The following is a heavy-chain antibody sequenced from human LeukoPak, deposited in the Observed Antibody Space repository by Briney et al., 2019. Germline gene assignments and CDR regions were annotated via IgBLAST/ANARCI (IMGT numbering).Heavy chain of an antibody. D-gene: IGHD3-3*01. V-gene: IGHV3-30*04. Sequence: GRSLRLSCAASGFTFFTYSMHWVRQAPGKGLERVAVISYDGDKKYYADSVKGRLTISRDNSKNTLYLQMNSLRPDDTAVYYCARGVTEDTGVAQFDSWGQGTLVFVSS. CDR3: ARGVTEDTGVAQFDS. CDR1: GFTFFTYS. CDR2: ISYDGDKK. J-gene: IGHJ4*02.